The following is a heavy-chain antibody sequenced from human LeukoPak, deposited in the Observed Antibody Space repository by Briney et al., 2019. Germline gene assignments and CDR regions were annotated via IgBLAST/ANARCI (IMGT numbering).Heavy chain of an antibody. V-gene: IGHV1-69*05. CDR1: GGTFSNYA. CDR2: IILIFGTA. CDR3: AVVPAGTGLSYYYYYMDV. J-gene: IGHJ6*03. D-gene: IGHD2-2*01. Sequence: SVKVSCKASGGTFSNYAISWVRQPPGKGLEWMGGIILIFGTANYAQKFQGRVTITTDESTSTAYMELSSLRSEDTAVYYCAVVPAGTGLSYYYYYMDVWGKGTTVTVSS.